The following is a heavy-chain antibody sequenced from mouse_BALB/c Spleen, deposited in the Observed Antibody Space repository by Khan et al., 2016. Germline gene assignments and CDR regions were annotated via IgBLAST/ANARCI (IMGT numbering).Heavy chain of an antibody. CDR3: ARENGYDYFDY. D-gene: IGHD2-2*01. J-gene: IGHJ2*01. CDR2: ISSGGST. Sequence: EVELVESGGGLVKPGGSLKLSCAASGLTFSSYAMSWVRQTPEKRLEWVASISSGGSTYYPDSVKGRFTISRDNARNILYLQMSSLRSEDTAMYYCARENGYDYFDYWGQGTTLTVAS. V-gene: IGHV5-6-5*01. CDR1: GLTFSSYA.